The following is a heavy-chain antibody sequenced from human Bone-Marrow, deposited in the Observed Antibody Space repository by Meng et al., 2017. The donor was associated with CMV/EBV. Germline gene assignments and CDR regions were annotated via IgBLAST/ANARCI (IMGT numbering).Heavy chain of an antibody. CDR3: ARGHFVMRRMWELRDWFDP. CDR1: GYTFTSYD. Sequence: ASVKVSCKASGYTFTSYDINWVRQATGQGLEWMGWMNPNSGNTGYAQKFQGRVTMTRNTSISTAYMELSSLRSEDTAVYYCARGHFVMRRMWELRDWFDPWVQGTLVTVSS. J-gene: IGHJ5*01. CDR2: MNPNSGNT. D-gene: IGHD1-26*01. V-gene: IGHV1-8*01.